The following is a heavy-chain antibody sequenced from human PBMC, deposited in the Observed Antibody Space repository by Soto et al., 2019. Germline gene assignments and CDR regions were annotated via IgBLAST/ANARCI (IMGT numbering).Heavy chain of an antibody. J-gene: IGHJ5*02. V-gene: IGHV3-64D*06. CDR1: GFTFSRYG. CDR2: ISSNGGST. Sequence: GGSLRLSCVASGFTFSRYGMHWVRQAPGKGLEYVSAISSNGGSTYYADSVKGRFTISRDNSKNTLYLQMSSLRAGDTAVYYCVKDHSDFWSGYVWFDPWGQGTLVTVSS. D-gene: IGHD3-3*01. CDR3: VKDHSDFWSGYVWFDP.